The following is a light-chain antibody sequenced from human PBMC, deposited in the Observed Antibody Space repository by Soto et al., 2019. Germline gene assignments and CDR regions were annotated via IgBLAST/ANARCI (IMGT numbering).Light chain of an antibody. CDR2: GVY. CDR1: QSLSGNY. Sequence: FVLTQSPGILSLSAGERATLSCRASQSLSGNYLAWYQQKPGQAHRLIIFGVYSRATGIPSRFSGSGSGTEFTLTIRRLKSEDFAIYYCQKSNNWPQITLGKGPRLELK. J-gene: IGKJ5*01. CDR3: QKSNNWPQIT. V-gene: IGKV3-20*01.